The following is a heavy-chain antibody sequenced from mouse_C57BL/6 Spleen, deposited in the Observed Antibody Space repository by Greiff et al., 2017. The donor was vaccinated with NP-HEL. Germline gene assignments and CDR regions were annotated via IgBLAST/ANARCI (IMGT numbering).Heavy chain of an antibody. CDR2: IYPGDVGT. V-gene: IGHV1-82*01. Sequence: VQLQQSGPELVKPGASVKISCKASGYAFGSSWMNWVKQRPGQGLARIGRIYPGDVGTNSKGKFKGKATLTADKSSSPAYMQLSSLTSEDSAVYFCASDSNLLAYAMDYWGKGTSVTVSS. CDR3: ASDSNLLAYAMDY. CDR1: GYAFGSSW. D-gene: IGHD2-5*01. J-gene: IGHJ4*01.